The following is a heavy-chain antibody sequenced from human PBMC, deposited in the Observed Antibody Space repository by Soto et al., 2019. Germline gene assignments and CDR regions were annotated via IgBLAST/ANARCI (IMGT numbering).Heavy chain of an antibody. V-gene: IGHV4-30-4*01. CDR2: IYYSGST. J-gene: IGHJ4*02. CDR1: GGSISSGDYY. Sequence: QVQLQESGPGLVKPSQTLSLTCTVSGGSISSGDYYWSWIRQPPGKGLEWIGYIYYSGSTYYNPSRKSHVTNPVATSKNKFPLKLSSVTAADTAVYYCARGSYYYDSSGSYHYWGQGTLVTVSS. D-gene: IGHD3-22*01. CDR3: ARGSYYYDSSGSYHY.